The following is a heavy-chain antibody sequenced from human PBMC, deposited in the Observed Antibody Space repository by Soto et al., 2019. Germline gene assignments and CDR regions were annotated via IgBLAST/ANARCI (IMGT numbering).Heavy chain of an antibody. CDR1: GFTFSSYW. CDR2: INTDVSIT. CDR3: AALRGPYYPFAY. V-gene: IGHV3-74*01. Sequence: GGSLRLSCSASGFTFSSYWMHWVRQAPGKGLVWVSRINTDVSITSYADSVKGRYTISRDNAKNTLYLQMNSLRAEDTAVYYCAALRGPYYPFAYWGQGTLVTVSS. D-gene: IGHD3-10*01. J-gene: IGHJ4*02.